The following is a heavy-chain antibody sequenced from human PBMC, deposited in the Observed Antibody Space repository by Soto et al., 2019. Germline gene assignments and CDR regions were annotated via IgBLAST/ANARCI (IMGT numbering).Heavy chain of an antibody. CDR1: GGSVNRGGYY. CDR2: TYYSGSV. D-gene: IGHD3-10*01. CDR3: ATFPMVRGVITPFGY. Sequence: PSETLSLTCTVSGGSVNRGGYYWSWIRQPPGKALEWIGYTYYSGSVTYNPSLKSRVTISVDTSKNQFSLKLSSVTAADTAVYYCATFPMVRGVITPFGYWGQGTLVTSPQ. V-gene: IGHV4-61*08. J-gene: IGHJ4*02.